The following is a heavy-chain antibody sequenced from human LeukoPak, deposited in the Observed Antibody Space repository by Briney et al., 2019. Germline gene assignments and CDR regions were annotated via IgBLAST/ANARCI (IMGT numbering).Heavy chain of an antibody. CDR1: GFTFSSYA. CDR3: AKVVTRDFSNSYFDY. CDR2: ISGSGSSI. V-gene: IGHV3-23*01. Sequence: GGSLRLSCVASGFTFSSYAMSWVRQAPGKGLKWVSTISGSGSSIYYAGSVKGRFTISRDNSKNTLFLQMNTLRAEDTAVYYCAKVVTRDFSNSYFDYWGQGALVTVSS. J-gene: IGHJ4*02. D-gene: IGHD1-1*01.